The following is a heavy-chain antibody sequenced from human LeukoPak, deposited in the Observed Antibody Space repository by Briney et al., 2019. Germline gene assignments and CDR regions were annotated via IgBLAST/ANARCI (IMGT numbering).Heavy chain of an antibody. CDR1: GGSFSGYY. CDR2: INHSGST. V-gene: IGHV4-34*01. CDR3: ARGDMTTVTPFDY. J-gene: IGHJ4*02. D-gene: IGHD4-17*01. Sequence: SETLSLTCAVYGGSFSGYYWGWIRQPPGKGLEWIGEINHSGSTNYNPSLKSRVTISVDTSKNQSSLKLSSVTAADTAVYYCARGDMTTVTPFDYWGQGTLVTVSS.